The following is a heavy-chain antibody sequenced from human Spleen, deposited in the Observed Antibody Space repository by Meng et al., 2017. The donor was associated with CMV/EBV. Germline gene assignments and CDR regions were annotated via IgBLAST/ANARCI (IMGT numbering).Heavy chain of an antibody. V-gene: IGHV1-69*05. J-gene: IGHJ5*02. CDR3: ARDEDSSAFWFDP. D-gene: IGHD3-22*01. Sequence: SVKVSCKASGGTFSSYAISWVRQAPGQGLEWMGGIIPIFGTANYAQKFQGRVTMTTDTSTSTAYMELRRLRSDDTAVYYCARDEDSSAFWFDPWGQGTLVTVSS. CDR2: IIPIFGTA. CDR1: GGTFSSYA.